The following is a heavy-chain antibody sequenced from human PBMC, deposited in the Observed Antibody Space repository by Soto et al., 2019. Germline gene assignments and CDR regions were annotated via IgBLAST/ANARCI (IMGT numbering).Heavy chain of an antibody. J-gene: IGHJ4*02. D-gene: IGHD1-26*01. Sequence: PGGSLRLSCAASGFTFSSYAMSWVRQAPGKGLEWVSAISGSGGSTYYAESVKGRFTISRDNSKNTLYLQMNNLRAEDTAVYYCAKGPAGSYYPWTYFDYWGQGTLVTVSS. CDR2: ISGSGGST. CDR3: AKGPAGSYYPWTYFDY. CDR1: GFTFSSYA. V-gene: IGHV3-23*01.